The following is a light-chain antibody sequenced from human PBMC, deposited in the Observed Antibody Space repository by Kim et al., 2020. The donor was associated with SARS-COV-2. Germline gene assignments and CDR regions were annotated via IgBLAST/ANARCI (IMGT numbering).Light chain of an antibody. CDR3: AAWDDRLSNWV. Sequence: GQRVTISCSGTSSNIGRYYVFWYQHLPGTAPNLLIYKNDQRPSGVPDLFSGSKSGTSGSLAISGLRSEDEADYYCAAWDDRLSNWVFGGGTKLTVL. J-gene: IGLJ3*02. V-gene: IGLV1-47*01. CDR2: KND. CDR1: SSNIGRYY.